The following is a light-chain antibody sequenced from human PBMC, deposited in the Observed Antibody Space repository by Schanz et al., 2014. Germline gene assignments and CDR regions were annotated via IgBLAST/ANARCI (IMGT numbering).Light chain of an antibody. J-gene: IGKJ2*01. CDR1: QNIANY. V-gene: IGKV1-39*01. CDR2: AAS. CDR3: QQSYATPYT. Sequence: DIQMTQSPSSLSASVGDRVTITCRASQNIANYLNWYQQKPGKAPNLLIYAASSLQSGVPSRFSGSGSGTDFTLTISSLQPDDFATYYCQQSYATPYTFGQGTNLEI.